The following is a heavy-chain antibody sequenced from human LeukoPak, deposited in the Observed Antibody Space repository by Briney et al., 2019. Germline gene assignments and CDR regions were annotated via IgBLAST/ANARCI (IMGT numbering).Heavy chain of an antibody. Sequence: SSVKVSCKASGGTFSSYAISWVRRAPRQGLEWMGRIIPIFGIANYAQKFQGRVTITADKSTSTAYMELSSLRSEDTAVYYCARGGGSSSWFREVDYWGQGTLVTVSS. CDR2: IIPIFGIA. CDR3: ARGGGSSSWFREVDY. CDR1: GGTFSSYA. V-gene: IGHV1-69*04. J-gene: IGHJ4*02. D-gene: IGHD6-13*01.